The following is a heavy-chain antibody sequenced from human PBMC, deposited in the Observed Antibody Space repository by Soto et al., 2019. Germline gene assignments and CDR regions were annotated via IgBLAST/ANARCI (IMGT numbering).Heavy chain of an antibody. Sequence: QVQLVQSGAEVKKPGSSVKVSCKASGGTFSSYAISWVRQAPGQGLEWMGGIIPIFGTANYAQKFQGRVTITADESTSTAYMELSSLSSEDTDVYYCASSYYYDSSGPNDYYYYGMDVWGQGTTVTVAS. CDR3: ASSYYYDSSGPNDYYYYGMDV. D-gene: IGHD3-22*01. J-gene: IGHJ6*02. V-gene: IGHV1-69*01. CDR1: GGTFSSYA. CDR2: IIPIFGTA.